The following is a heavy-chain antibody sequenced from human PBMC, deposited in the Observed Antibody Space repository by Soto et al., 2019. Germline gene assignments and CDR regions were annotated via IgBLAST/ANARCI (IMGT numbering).Heavy chain of an antibody. D-gene: IGHD1-26*01. J-gene: IGHJ4*02. CDR1: GGSISSSSYY. Sequence: SETLSLTCTVAGGSISSSSYYWGWIRQPPGKGLEWIGSIYYSGSTYYNPSLKSRVTISVDTSKNQFSLKLSSVTAADTAVYYCARPSGSYLYYFDYWGQGTLVTVSS. CDR3: ARPSGSYLYYFDY. CDR2: IYYSGST. V-gene: IGHV4-39*01.